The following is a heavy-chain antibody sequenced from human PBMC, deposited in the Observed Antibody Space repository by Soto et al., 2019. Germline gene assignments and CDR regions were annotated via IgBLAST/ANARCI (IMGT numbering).Heavy chain of an antibody. D-gene: IGHD1-1*01. J-gene: IGHJ6*02. CDR1: GFTVSSYG. Sequence: QVQLVESGGGVVQPGRSLRLSCAASGFTVSSYGMHWVRQAPGKGLEWVAVISYDGSNKYYADSVKGRFTISRDNSKNTLYLQMNSLRAEDTAVYYCAKGYSPYGMDVWGQGTTVTVSS. V-gene: IGHV3-30*18. CDR3: AKGYSPYGMDV. CDR2: ISYDGSNK.